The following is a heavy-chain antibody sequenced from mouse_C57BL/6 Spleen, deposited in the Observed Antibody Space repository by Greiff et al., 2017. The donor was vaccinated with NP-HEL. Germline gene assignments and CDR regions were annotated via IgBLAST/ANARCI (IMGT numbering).Heavy chain of an antibody. J-gene: IGHJ4*01. CDR1: GFNIKDYY. CDR2: IDPEDGET. V-gene: IGHV14-2*01. D-gene: IGHD1-1*01. CDR3: ARTTVVEDYAMDY. Sequence: VQLKESGAELVKPGASVKLSCTASGFNIKDYYMHWVKQRTEQGLEWIGRIDPEDGETKYAPKFQGKATITADTSSNTAYLQLSSLTSEDTAVYYCARTTVVEDYAMDYWGQGTSVTVSS.